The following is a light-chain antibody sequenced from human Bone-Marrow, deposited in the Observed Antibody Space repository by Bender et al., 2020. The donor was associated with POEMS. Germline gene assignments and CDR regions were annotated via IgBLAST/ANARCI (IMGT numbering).Light chain of an antibody. CDR1: ELPKEH. V-gene: IGLV3-25*03. CDR3: QSEDNSDTYWV. J-gene: IGLJ3*02. CDR2: KDT. Sequence: SNELTQPPSVSVSPGQTARITCSAPELPKEHSYWYQQKPGQSPVLVIYKDTERPSGIPERFSGSSSGTTVTLTITGVQAEDEADYYCQSEDNSDTYWVFGGGTKLTVL.